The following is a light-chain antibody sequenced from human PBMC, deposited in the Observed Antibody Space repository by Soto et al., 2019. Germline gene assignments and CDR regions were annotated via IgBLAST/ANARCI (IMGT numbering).Light chain of an antibody. CDR1: SSDVGGYNY. V-gene: IGLV2-14*01. J-gene: IGLJ2*01. CDR2: EVS. CDR3: SSYTSSSTLV. Sequence: QSVLTQPASVSGSTGPSITISCTGTSSDVGGYNYVSWYQQHPGKAPKLMIYEVSNRPSGVSNRFSGSKSGNTASLTISGLQAEDEADYYCSSYTSSSTLVFGGGTKVTVL.